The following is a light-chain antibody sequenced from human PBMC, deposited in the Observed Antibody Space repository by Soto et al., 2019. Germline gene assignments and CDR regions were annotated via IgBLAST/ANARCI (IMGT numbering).Light chain of an antibody. CDR2: GVS. CDR1: QSVSNR. V-gene: IGKV3-15*01. J-gene: IGKJ1*01. CDR3: QHYDVWPPVT. Sequence: EVVVTQSPATLSVSPGERATLSCRASQSVSNRIAWYQQRPGQAPRLVVYGVSTRATDIPDRFSGSGSGTEFTLNISSLQSEDFAVYYCQHYDVWPPVTFGQGTKVEIK.